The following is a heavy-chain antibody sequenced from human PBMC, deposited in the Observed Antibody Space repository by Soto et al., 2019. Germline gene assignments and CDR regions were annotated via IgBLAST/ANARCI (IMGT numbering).Heavy chain of an antibody. CDR2: ISYDGSNK. CDR3: AKDLTWAGVFDY. D-gene: IGHD6-19*01. J-gene: IGHJ4*02. V-gene: IGHV3-30*18. CDR1: GFTFSSYG. Sequence: QVQLVESGGGVVQPGRSLRLSCAASGFTFSSYGMHWVRQAPGKGLEWVEVISYDGSNKYYADSVKGRFTISRDNSKNTLYLQMNSLRAEDTAVYYCAKDLTWAGVFDYWGQGTLVTVSS.